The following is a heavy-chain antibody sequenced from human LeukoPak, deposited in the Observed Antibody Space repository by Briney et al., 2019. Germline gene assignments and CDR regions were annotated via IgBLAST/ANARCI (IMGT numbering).Heavy chain of an antibody. V-gene: IGHV4-34*01. CDR3: ARVSMEQPVNFDY. Sequence: SETLSLTCAVYGGSFSGYYWSWIRQPPGKGLEWIGEINHSGSTNYNPSLKSRVTISVDTSKNQFSLKLSSVTAADTAVYYCARVSMEQPVNFDYWGQGTLVTVSS. D-gene: IGHD6-13*01. CDR2: INHSGST. CDR1: GGSFSGYY. J-gene: IGHJ4*02.